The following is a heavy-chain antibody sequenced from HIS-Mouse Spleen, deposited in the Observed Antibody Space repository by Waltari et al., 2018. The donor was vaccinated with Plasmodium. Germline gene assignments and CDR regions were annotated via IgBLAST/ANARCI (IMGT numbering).Heavy chain of an antibody. Sequence: QVTLRESGPALVKPTHTLTLTCTFSGFSLSTSGMCVSWIRQPPGKALEWLARIDWDDDKYYSTSLKTRLTISKDTSKNQVVLTMTNMDPVDTATYYCARHKKRGQLVRGYFDYWGQGTLVTVSS. CDR3: ARHKKRGQLVRGYFDY. J-gene: IGHJ4*02. CDR1: GFSLSTSGMC. V-gene: IGHV2-70*15. CDR2: IDWDDDK. D-gene: IGHD6-6*01.